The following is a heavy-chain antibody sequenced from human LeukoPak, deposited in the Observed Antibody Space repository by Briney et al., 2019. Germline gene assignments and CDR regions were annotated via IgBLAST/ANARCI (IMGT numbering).Heavy chain of an antibody. Sequence: GGSLRLSCAASGFTFSSYSMNWVRQAPGKGLEWVSTLASTGRHIYYSDSVKGRFTISRDSAMNSLYLQMDSLIVDDTAIYYCARFITGGFDYWGQGALVTVSS. CDR1: GFTFSSYS. CDR2: LASTGRHI. CDR3: ARFITGGFDY. J-gene: IGHJ4*02. V-gene: IGHV3-21*01. D-gene: IGHD3-16*01.